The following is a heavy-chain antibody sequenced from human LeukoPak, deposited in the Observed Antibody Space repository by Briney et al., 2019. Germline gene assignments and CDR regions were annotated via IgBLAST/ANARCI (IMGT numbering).Heavy chain of an antibody. Sequence: PGGSLRLSCAASGFTFDDYAMHWVRQAPGKGLEWVSGISWNSGSIGYADSVKGRFTISRDNAKNSLYLQMNSLRAEDTAVYYCARGLAAATRDPDYYFYYYMDVWGKGTTVTISS. V-gene: IGHV3-9*01. CDR3: ARGLAAATRDPDYYFYYYMDV. CDR1: GFTFDDYA. CDR2: ISWNSGSI. D-gene: IGHD2-15*01. J-gene: IGHJ6*03.